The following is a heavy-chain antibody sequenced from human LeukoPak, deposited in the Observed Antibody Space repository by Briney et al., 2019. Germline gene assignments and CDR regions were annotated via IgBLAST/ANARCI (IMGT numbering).Heavy chain of an antibody. J-gene: IGHJ4*02. V-gene: IGHV4-4*07. CDR1: GASISSYY. CDR2: MYTSGST. CDR3: ARVGDSATYFDY. Sequence: SETLSLTRTVSGASISSYYWSWIRQPTGKGLEWIGRMYTSGSTNYNPSLKSRVTMSGDKSNNQFSLKLSSVTAADTAVYYCARVGDSATYFDYWGQGTLVTVSS. D-gene: IGHD2-21*02.